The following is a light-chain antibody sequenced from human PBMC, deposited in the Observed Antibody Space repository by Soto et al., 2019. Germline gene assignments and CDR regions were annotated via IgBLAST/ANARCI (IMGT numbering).Light chain of an antibody. J-gene: IGLJ3*02. CDR2: DVI. CDR3: SSHGGSDNFVV. V-gene: IGLV2-8*01. Sequence: QSALTQPPSASGSPGQSVTIPCTGTSSDVGAYNLVSWYQHHPGKAPKLILYDVIKRPSWVPDRFSGSKSGNTASLTVSGLQDEDEANYYCSSHGGSDNFVVFGGGTKLTVL. CDR1: SSDVGAYNL.